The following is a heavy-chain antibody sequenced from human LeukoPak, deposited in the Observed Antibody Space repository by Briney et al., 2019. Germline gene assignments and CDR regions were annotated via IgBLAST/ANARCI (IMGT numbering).Heavy chain of an antibody. CDR3: AKDKVFGGELDY. CDR2: ISWNGGTI. D-gene: IGHD3-10*01. V-gene: IGHV3-9*01. Sequence: GGSLRLSCAASGFTFDDYAMHWVRQAPGKGLEWVSGISWNGGTIGYADSVKGRFTISRDNAKNSLYLQMNSLRAEDTALYYCAKDKVFGGELDYWGRGTLVTVSS. J-gene: IGHJ4*02. CDR1: GFTFDDYA.